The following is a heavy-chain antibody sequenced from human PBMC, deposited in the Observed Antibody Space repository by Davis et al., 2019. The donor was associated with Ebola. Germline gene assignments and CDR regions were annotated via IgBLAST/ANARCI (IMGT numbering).Heavy chain of an antibody. D-gene: IGHD3-10*01. CDR2: ISSSGSTI. J-gene: IGHJ6*02. CDR3: AKDQRYYGSGTVFPRGGMDV. CDR1: GFTFSSYE. Sequence: GESLKISCAASGFTFSSYEMNWVRQAPGKGLEWVSYISSSGSTIYYADSVKGRFTISRDNAKNSLYLQMNGLRAEDTAVYYCAKDQRYYGSGTVFPRGGMDVWGQGTTVTVSS. V-gene: IGHV3-48*03.